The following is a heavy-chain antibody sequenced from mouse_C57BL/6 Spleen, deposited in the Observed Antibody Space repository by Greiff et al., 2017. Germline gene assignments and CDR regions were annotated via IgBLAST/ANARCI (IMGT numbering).Heavy chain of an antibody. CDR3: AREEDDYDWYFAV. Sequence: VQLHQPGAELVKPGASVKLSCKASGYTFPSYWMPWVKQRPGQGLEWIGMIHPNSGSINYNEKFKGKTTLTVDKSSSTPYMQLSSLTSEDAAVFYCAREEDDYDWYFAVWGTGTPVTVSS. CDR2: IHPNSGSI. D-gene: IGHD2-4*01. J-gene: IGHJ1*03. CDR1: GYTFPSYW. V-gene: IGHV1-64*01.